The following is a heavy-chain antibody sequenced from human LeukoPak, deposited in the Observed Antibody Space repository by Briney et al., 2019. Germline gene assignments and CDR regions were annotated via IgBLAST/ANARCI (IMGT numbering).Heavy chain of an antibody. V-gene: IGHV3-23*01. D-gene: IGHD3-10*01. CDR2: ISGSGGST. Sequence: AGGSLRLSCAASGFTFSDYFMSWVRQAPGKGLEWVSAISGSGGSTYYADSVKGRFTISRDNSKNTLYLQMNSLRAEDTAVYYCATVLGSGIYYWGQGTLVTVSS. CDR3: ATVLGSGIYY. CDR1: GFTFSDYF. J-gene: IGHJ4*02.